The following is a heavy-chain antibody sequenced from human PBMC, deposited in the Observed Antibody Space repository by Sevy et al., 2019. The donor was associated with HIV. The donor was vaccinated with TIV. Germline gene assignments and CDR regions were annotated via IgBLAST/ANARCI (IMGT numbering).Heavy chain of an antibody. V-gene: IGHV3-15*01. CDR1: GFTFSNAW. J-gene: IGHJ4*02. Sequence: GGSLRLSCAVSGFTFSNAWMNWVRQAPGTGLQWVGLIKSKIDGETTDYVAPVKGRFTISRDDSTNTLYLQMNSLKTEDTGVYYCATAPGYYHSAPFDYWGPGTLVTVSS. D-gene: IGHD3-9*01. CDR3: ATAPGYYHSAPFDY. CDR2: IKSKIDGETT.